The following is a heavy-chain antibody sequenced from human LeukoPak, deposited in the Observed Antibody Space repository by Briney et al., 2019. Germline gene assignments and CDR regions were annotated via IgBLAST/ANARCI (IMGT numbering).Heavy chain of an antibody. D-gene: IGHD3-22*01. J-gene: IGHJ4*02. CDR2: FDPEDGET. CDR3: ATHYYYDSSGYHYYFDY. CDR1: GYTLTELS. Sequence: ASVKVSCKVSGYTLTELSMHWVRQAPGKGLEWMGGFDPEDGETIYAQKFQGRVTMTEDTSTDTAYMELSSLRSEDTAVYYCATHYYYDSSGYHYYFDYWGQGTLVTVSS. V-gene: IGHV1-24*01.